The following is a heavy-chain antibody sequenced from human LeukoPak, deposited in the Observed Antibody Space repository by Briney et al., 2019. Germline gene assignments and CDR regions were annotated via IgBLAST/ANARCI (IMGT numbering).Heavy chain of an antibody. J-gene: IGHJ4*02. CDR2: ISSSSDYI. V-gene: IGHV3-21*06. CDR1: GFTLSTYS. CDR3: ARDPWGSSSF. Sequence: PGGSLRLFCAASGFTLSTYSMNRVRPAPGKGLEWVSSISSSSDYIHYADSLKGRFTISRDNAKNSLYLQMNSLRAEDTAVYYCARDPWGSSSFWGQGTLVTVSS. D-gene: IGHD6-6*01.